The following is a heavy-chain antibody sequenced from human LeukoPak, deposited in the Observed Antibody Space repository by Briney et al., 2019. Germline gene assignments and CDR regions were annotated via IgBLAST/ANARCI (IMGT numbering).Heavy chain of an antibody. CDR2: IYEYNGNT. J-gene: IGHJ4*02. D-gene: IGHD5-18*01. CDR3: ARGYGYSCGLFDY. Sequence: ASVKVSCKASGYTFTNYDISWVRQAPGQGLEWMGRIYEYNGNTKYAPLLQVRVTIATDTSTSTAYMELSSLRSDDTAVYFCARGYGYSCGLFDYWGQGTLVTVSS. V-gene: IGHV1-18*01. CDR1: GYTFTNYD.